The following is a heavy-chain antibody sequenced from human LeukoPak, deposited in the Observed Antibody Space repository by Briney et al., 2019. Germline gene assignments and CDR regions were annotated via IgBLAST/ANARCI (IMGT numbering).Heavy chain of an antibody. Sequence: SETLSLTCTISGDSSSSDYWSWIRQPPGKGLEWIGYIYYSGNSNYNPSLNSRVTISVDTSKNQFSLRLSSVTAADAAIYYCARDLGYCSTASCYAWFDPWGQGTLVTVSS. CDR2: IYYSGNS. J-gene: IGHJ5*02. CDR3: ARDLGYCSTASCYAWFDP. D-gene: IGHD2-2*01. CDR1: GDSSSSDY. V-gene: IGHV4-59*01.